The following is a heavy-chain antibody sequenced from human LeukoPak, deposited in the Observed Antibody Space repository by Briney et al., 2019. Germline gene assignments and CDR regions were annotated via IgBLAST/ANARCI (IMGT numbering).Heavy chain of an antibody. J-gene: IGHJ6*02. V-gene: IGHV1-69*13. D-gene: IGHD3-9*01. CDR2: IIPIFGTA. Sequence: GASVKVSCKASGGTFSSYAISWVRQAPGQGLEWMGGIIPIFGTANYAQKFQGRVTITADESTSTAYMELSSLRSEDTAVYYCARVFRDILTGYYYGTSGMDVWGQGTTVTVSS. CDR3: ARVFRDILTGYYYGTSGMDV. CDR1: GGTFSSYA.